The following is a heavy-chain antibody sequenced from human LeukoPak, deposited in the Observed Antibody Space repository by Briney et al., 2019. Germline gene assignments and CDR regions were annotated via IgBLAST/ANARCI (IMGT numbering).Heavy chain of an antibody. V-gene: IGHV4-59*01. CDR2: IYYSGST. D-gene: IGHD3-22*01. J-gene: IGHJ4*02. CDR1: GGSISSYY. Sequence: PSETLSLTCTVSGGSISSYYWSWIRQPPGKGLEWIGYIYYSGSTNYNPSLKSRVTISVDTSKNQFSLKLSSVTAADTAVYYCARAVRYYDSGGYSYYFDYWGQGTLVTVSS. CDR3: ARAVRYYDSGGYSYYFDY.